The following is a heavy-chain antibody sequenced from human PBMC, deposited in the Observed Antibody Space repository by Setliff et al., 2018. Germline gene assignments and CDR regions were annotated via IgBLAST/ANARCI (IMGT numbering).Heavy chain of an antibody. V-gene: IGHV4-39*01. CDR2: IYHSGST. CDR3: ARTGTYRYFDY. CDR1: GGSISGSNYY. J-gene: IGHJ4*02. D-gene: IGHD1-1*01. Sequence: SETLSLTCNVSGGSISGSNYYWGWIRQPPGRGLEWIGNIYHSGSTYYNPSLKTRVTISVDTSKNQFSLKLTSVTAADTAVYYCARTGTYRYFDYWGQGTRVTVSS.